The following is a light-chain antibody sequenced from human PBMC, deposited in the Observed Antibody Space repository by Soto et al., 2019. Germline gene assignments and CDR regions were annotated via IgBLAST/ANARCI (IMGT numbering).Light chain of an antibody. Sequence: QSALTQPASVSGSPGQSITISCTGTSSDVGSYNLVSWYQQHPGKAPKLMIYEGSKRPSGVSNRFSGSKSGNTASLTISGLQAEDEADYYCSSYTNNNTLVFGGGTKVTVL. J-gene: IGLJ2*01. CDR2: EGS. V-gene: IGLV2-14*02. CDR1: SSDVGSYNL. CDR3: SSYTNNNTLV.